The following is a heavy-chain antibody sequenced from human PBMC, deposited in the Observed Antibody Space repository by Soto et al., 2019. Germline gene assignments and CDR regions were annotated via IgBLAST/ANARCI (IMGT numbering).Heavy chain of an antibody. CDR1: GYTFTSYG. V-gene: IGHV1-18*01. Sequence: ASVKVSCKASGYTFTSYGISWVRQAPGQGLEWMGWISAYNGNTNYAQKLQGRVTMTTDTSTSTAYMELRSLRSDDTAVYYCARVVEQWLVRDYYYMDVWGKGTTVTVSS. J-gene: IGHJ6*03. D-gene: IGHD6-19*01. CDR2: ISAYNGNT. CDR3: ARVVEQWLVRDYYYMDV.